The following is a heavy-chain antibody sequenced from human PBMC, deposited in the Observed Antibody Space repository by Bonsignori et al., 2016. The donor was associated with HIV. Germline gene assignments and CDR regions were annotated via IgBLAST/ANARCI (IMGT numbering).Heavy chain of an antibody. J-gene: IGHJ3*01. D-gene: IGHD2/OR15-2a*01. Sequence: GESLKISCAASGFNFRGSPMQWVRRAPGKGLEWLAVISYDSRRKFYAQSVRGRLTISRDNSKNTLYLQINSLKVEDTAVYYCAGRPSLDTPVIYGGALHLWGQGTVVTVSS. V-gene: IGHV3-30-3*02. CDR1: GFNFRGSP. CDR2: ISYDSRRK. CDR3: AGRPSLDTPVIYGGALHL.